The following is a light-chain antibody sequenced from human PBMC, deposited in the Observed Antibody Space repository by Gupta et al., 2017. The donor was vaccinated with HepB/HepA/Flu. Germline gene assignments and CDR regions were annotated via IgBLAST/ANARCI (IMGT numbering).Light chain of an antibody. J-gene: IGLJ2*01. CDR3: SSDTSSSTNVV. CDR2: DVS. Sequence: SGSPGQSITISCTGTSSDVGGYNYVSWYQQHPGKAPKLMIYDVSNRPSGVSNRFSGSNSGNTASLTISGLQAEDEADYYCSSDTSSSTNVVFGGGTKLTVL. CDR1: SSDVGGYNY. V-gene: IGLV2-14*03.